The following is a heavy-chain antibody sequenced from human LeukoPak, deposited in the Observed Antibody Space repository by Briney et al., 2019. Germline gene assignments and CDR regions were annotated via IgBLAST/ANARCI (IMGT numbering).Heavy chain of an antibody. V-gene: IGHV4-31*03. D-gene: IGHD3-9*01. J-gene: IGHJ4*02. CDR3: ARANPYDILTGYYRVIDY. Sequence: SQTLSLTCTVSGGSISSGGYYWSWIRQHPGKGLEWIGYIYYSGSTYYNPSLKSRVTISVDTSKNQFSLKLSSVTAADTAVYYCARANPYDILTGYYRVIDYWGQGTLVTVSS. CDR2: IYYSGST. CDR1: GGSISSGGYY.